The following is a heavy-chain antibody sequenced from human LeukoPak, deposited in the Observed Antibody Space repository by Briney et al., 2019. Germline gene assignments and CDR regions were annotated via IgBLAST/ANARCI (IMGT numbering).Heavy chain of an antibody. V-gene: IGHV3-21*01. CDR1: GFTFSSYS. J-gene: IGHJ4*02. CDR2: ISSSSSYI. D-gene: IGHD3-16*01. Sequence: GGSLRLSCAASGFTFSSYSMNWVRQAPGKGLEWVSSISSSSSYIYYADSVKGRFTISRDNAKNSLYLQMNSLRAEDTAVYYCARVGAVKGSTPLPYYFDYWGQGTLVTVSS. CDR3: ARVGAVKGSTPLPYYFDY.